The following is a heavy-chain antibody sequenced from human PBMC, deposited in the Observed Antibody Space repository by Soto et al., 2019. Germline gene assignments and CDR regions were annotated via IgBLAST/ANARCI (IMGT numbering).Heavy chain of an antibody. CDR3: ARDEGIAAAALDY. Sequence: QVQLVESGGGVVQPGRSLRLSCAASGFTFSSYAMHWVRQAPGKGLEWVAVISYDGSNKYYADSVKGRFTISRDNSKNTLYLQMNSLRAEDTAVYYCARDEGIAAAALDYWGQGTLVTVSS. J-gene: IGHJ4*02. D-gene: IGHD6-13*01. CDR1: GFTFSSYA. V-gene: IGHV3-30-3*01. CDR2: ISYDGSNK.